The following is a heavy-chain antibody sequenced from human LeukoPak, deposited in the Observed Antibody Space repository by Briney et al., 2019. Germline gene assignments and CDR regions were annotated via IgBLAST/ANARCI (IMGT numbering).Heavy chain of an antibody. J-gene: IGHJ6*02. CDR1: GGSISSGSYY. CDR3: ARHFKSSGWHQYYYGMDV. D-gene: IGHD6-19*01. CDR2: IYTTGST. V-gene: IGHV4-61*02. Sequence: SETLSLTCTVSGGSISSGSYYWSWVRQPAGKGLEWIGRIYTTGSTNYNPSLKSRVTISVNTSKNQFSLKLSSVTAADTAVYYCARHFKSSGWHQYYYGMDVWGQGTTVTVSS.